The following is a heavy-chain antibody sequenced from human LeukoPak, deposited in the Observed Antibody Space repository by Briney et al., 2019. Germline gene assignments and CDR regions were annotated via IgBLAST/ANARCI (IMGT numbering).Heavy chain of an antibody. J-gene: IGHJ4*02. CDR2: IHYSGST. CDR3: AGQRITIFGVVIRTNYFDY. Sequence: SETLSLTCTVSGGSISSYYWSWIRQPPGKGLEWIGYIHYSGSTHYNPSLKSRVTISVDTSKNQFSLKLSSVTAADTAVYYCAGQRITIFGVVIRTNYFDYWGQGTLVTVSS. D-gene: IGHD3-3*01. V-gene: IGHV4-59*12. CDR1: GGSISSYY.